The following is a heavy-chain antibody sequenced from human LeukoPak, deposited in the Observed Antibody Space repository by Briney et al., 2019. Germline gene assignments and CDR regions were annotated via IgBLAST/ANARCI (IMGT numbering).Heavy chain of an antibody. Sequence: AGGSLRLSCAASGFTFSSYAVHWVRQAPGKGLEWVAVLSYDGRNKYYADSVKGRFTISRDNSKNTLYLQMNSLRAEDTAVYYCARDPGGRSADYYFDYWGQGTLVTVSS. CDR1: GFTFSSYA. CDR3: ARDPGGRSADYYFDY. D-gene: IGHD3-3*01. J-gene: IGHJ4*02. CDR2: LSYDGRNK. V-gene: IGHV3-30*04.